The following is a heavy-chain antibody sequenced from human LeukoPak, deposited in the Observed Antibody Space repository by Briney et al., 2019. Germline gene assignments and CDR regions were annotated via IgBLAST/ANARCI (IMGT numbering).Heavy chain of an antibody. D-gene: IGHD5-12*01. Sequence: GGSLRLSCAASGFTFSKYTMHWVRQAPGKGLEWVALISYDGSNKYYADSVRGRFTISRDNSKNTLYLQMNSLRTEVTAVYYCARDQLAFSGYDTLFDYWGQGTLVAVSS. V-gene: IGHV3-30*04. CDR2: ISYDGSNK. CDR1: GFTFSKYT. J-gene: IGHJ4*02. CDR3: ARDQLAFSGYDTLFDY.